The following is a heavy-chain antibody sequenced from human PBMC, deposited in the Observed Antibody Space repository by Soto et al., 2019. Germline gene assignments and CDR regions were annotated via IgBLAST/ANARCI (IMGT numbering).Heavy chain of an antibody. J-gene: IGHJ4*02. Sequence: PWGSLGICCVSSVFTFSNYGMHWVRQAPGKGLEWVAGIDYNEINQYYIDPVKGRFTISRDQSKSTLYLQMSSLRAEDTAVYYCARDFCPVTTCYDLWGQGVLVTVSS. CDR1: VFTFSNYG. CDR2: IDYNEINQ. V-gene: IGHV3-33*01. D-gene: IGHD2-2*01. CDR3: ARDFCPVTTCYDL.